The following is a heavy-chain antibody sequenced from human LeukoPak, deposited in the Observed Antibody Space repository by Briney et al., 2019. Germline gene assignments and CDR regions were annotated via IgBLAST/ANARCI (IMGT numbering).Heavy chain of an antibody. J-gene: IGHJ5*02. V-gene: IGHV3-30*18. CDR1: GFTFTSYG. Sequence: PGGSLRLSCAASGFTFTSYGMHWVRQAPGKGLEWVAVISYDGSNKYYADSVKGRFTISRDNSKNTLYLQMHSLRAEDTAVYYCAKSLRLAPFDPWGEGTLVTVSS. D-gene: IGHD3-16*01. CDR3: AKSLRLAPFDP. CDR2: ISYDGSNK.